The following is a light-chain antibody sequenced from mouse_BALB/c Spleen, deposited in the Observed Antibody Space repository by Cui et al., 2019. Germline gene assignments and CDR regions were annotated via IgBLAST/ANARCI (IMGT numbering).Light chain of an antibody. CDR1: QEIGSY. Sequence: DTQMTQSPSSSSVSLGERVSLTCRASQEIGSYLSWHQQKPGGSIKRLIYAASTLDSGVPNRFSGSRSGSDYSLTISSLEAEDFADYYCLQYASYPLTFGAGTKLELK. CDR3: LQYASYPLT. J-gene: IGKJ5*01. V-gene: IGKV9-124*01. CDR2: AAS.